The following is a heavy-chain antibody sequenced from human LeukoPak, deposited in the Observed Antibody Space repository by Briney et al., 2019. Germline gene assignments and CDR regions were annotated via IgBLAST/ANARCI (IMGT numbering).Heavy chain of an antibody. D-gene: IGHD2-2*01. CDR1: GYTFTSYG. J-gene: IGHJ6*03. CDR3: AREIVVVPAARRSAYYYYYYMDV. V-gene: IGHV1-8*03. Sequence: ASVKVSCKASGYTFTSYGISWVRQATGQGLEWMGWMNPNSGNTGYAQKFQGRVTITRNTSISTAYMELSSLRSEDTAVYYCAREIVVVPAARRSAYYYYYYMDVWGKGTTVTVSS. CDR2: MNPNSGNT.